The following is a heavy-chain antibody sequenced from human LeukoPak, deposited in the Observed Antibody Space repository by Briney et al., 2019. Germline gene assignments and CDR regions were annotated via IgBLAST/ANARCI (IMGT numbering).Heavy chain of an antibody. J-gene: IGHJ6*02. CDR1: GFTFSTYW. V-gene: IGHV3-7*01. Sequence: PGGSLRLSCATSGFTFSTYWMSWVRQAPGKGLEWVANIKEDGSEKYYVDSVKGRFTISRDNAEKSLYLQMNGLRAEDTAVYYCVSSYGMDVWGQGTTVTVSS. CDR3: VSSYGMDV. CDR2: IKEDGSEK.